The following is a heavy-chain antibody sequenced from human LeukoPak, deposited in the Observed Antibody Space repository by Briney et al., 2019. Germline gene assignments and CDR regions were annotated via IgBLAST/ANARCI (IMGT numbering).Heavy chain of an antibody. J-gene: IGHJ5*02. D-gene: IGHD6-19*01. CDR3: ARDSGWYPNWFDP. Sequence: ASVKVSCKASGYILTSYGISWVRQAPGQGLEWMGWISAYNGNTNYAQKLQGRVTMTTDTSTSTVYMELRSLRSDDTAVYYCARDSGWYPNWFDPWGQGTLVTVSS. V-gene: IGHV1-18*01. CDR2: ISAYNGNT. CDR1: GYILTSYG.